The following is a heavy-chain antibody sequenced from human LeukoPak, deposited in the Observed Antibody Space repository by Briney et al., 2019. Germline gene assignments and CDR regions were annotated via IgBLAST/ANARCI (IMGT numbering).Heavy chain of an antibody. D-gene: IGHD1-26*01. V-gene: IGHV1-46*01. CDR2: INPSGGST. J-gene: IGHJ4*02. Sequence: ASVKVSCKASGGTFSSYAISWVRQAPGQGLEWMGIINPSGGSTSYAQKFQGRVTMTRDTSTSTVYMELSSLRSEDTAVYYCARDYDSSGSYLDYWGQGTLVTVSS. CDR3: ARDYDSSGSYLDY. CDR1: GGTFSSYA.